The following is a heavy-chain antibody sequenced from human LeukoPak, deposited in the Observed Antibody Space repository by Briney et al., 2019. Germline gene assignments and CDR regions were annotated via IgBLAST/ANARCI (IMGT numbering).Heavy chain of an antibody. D-gene: IGHD3-22*01. V-gene: IGHV3-21*01. CDR1: GFTFSSYS. CDR2: ISSSSSYI. J-gene: IGHJ4*02. Sequence: GGSLRLSCAASGFTFSSYSMNWVRQAPGKGLEWVSSISSSSSYIYYADSVKGRFTISRDNAKNSLYLQVNSLRAEDTAVYYCAREPLYYYDSSGYYPYYFDYWGQGTLVTVSS. CDR3: AREPLYYYDSSGYYPYYFDY.